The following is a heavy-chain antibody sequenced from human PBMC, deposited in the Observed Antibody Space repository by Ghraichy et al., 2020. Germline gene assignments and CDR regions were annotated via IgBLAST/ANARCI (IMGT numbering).Heavy chain of an antibody. CDR3: TKRRASRTSPFDC. V-gene: IGHV3-23*01. CDR2: ISGSGGDT. Sequence: GESLNISCAGSGLTFTNYAMAWVRQAPGLGLEWVSVISGSGGDTYYTDSVKGRFTISRDNSKNTLYLQMNSLRADDTAVYYCTKRRASRTSPFDCWGQGTLVSVSS. CDR1: GLTFTNYA. D-gene: IGHD2-2*01. J-gene: IGHJ4*02.